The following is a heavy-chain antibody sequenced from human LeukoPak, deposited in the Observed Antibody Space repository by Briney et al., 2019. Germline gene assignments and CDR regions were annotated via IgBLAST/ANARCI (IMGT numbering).Heavy chain of an antibody. J-gene: IGHJ3*02. Sequence: SETLSLTCTVSGGSISSSSYYWGWIRQPPGKGLEWIGSIYYSGSTYYNPSLKSRVTIPVDTSKNQFSLKLSSVTAADTAVYYCARRPLIAAAGTREDAFDIWGQGTMVTVSS. V-gene: IGHV4-39*01. CDR1: GGSISSSSYY. D-gene: IGHD6-13*01. CDR3: ARRPLIAAAGTREDAFDI. CDR2: IYYSGST.